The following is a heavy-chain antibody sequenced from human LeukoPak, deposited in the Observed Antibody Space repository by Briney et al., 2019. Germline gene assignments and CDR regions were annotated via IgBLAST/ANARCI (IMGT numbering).Heavy chain of an antibody. Sequence: ASVKVSCKASGGTFSSYAISWVRQAPGQGLEWMGGIIPIFGTANYAQKFQGRVTITADESTSTAYMELSSLRSEDTAVYYRARGGIRRRIDAFDIWGQGTMVTVSS. V-gene: IGHV1-69*01. CDR1: GGTFSSYA. D-gene: IGHD1-26*01. CDR3: ARGGIRRRIDAFDI. CDR2: IIPIFGTA. J-gene: IGHJ3*02.